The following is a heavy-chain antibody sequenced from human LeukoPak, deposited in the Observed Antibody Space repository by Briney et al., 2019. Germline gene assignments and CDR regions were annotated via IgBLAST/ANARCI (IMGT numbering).Heavy chain of an antibody. D-gene: IGHD2-15*01. CDR1: GYTFTSDS. Sequence: GASVKVPCKASGYTFTSDSNSWVRQAPGQGLEWMGWISAYNGNTNYAQKLQGRVTMTTDASTSTAYMELRSLRSDDTAVYYCARDHCSGGSCYQYYCYYMDVWGKGTTVTVSS. V-gene: IGHV1-18*01. CDR2: ISAYNGNT. CDR3: ARDHCSGGSCYQYYCYYMDV. J-gene: IGHJ6*03.